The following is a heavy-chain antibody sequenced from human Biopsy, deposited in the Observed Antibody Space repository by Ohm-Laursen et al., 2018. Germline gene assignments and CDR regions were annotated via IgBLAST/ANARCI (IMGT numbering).Heavy chain of an antibody. Sequence: SETLSLTCSVSGGSVGDYFLSWIRLVPGKRPEWIGYTYYKGTSENNPSLRSRVTTSVDISRNQFFLNIKSVTGADTAVYYCAAFPFSGGPAFDIWGQGTTVIVSS. CDR2: TYYKGTS. J-gene: IGHJ3*02. D-gene: IGHD2/OR15-2a*01. V-gene: IGHV4-59*02. CDR3: AAFPFSGGPAFDI. CDR1: GGSVGDYF.